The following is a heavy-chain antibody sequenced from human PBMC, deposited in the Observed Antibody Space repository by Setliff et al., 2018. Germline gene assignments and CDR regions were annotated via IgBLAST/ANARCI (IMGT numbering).Heavy chain of an antibody. V-gene: IGHV3-9*01. CDR1: GFTFDDYA. CDR3: VRDEVNRSGSKCYSGFDS. CDR2: ICWNSGTV. D-gene: IGHD2-15*01. Sequence: LRLSCAASGFTFDDYAMHWVRQVPGKGLEWVSSICWNSGTVHYADSVKGRFTISRDNARNSLYLQMSNLRAEDTAVYYCVRDEVNRSGSKCYSGFDSWGQGSLVTVSS. J-gene: IGHJ4*02.